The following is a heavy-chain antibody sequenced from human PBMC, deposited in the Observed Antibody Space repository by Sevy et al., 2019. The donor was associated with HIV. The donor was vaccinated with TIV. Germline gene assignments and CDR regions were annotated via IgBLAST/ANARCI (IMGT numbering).Heavy chain of an antibody. CDR1: GGSISSYY. D-gene: IGHD3-22*01. CDR2: IYYSGST. CDR3: ARDLKQYYYDSSGYYRGFDP. J-gene: IGHJ5*02. V-gene: IGHV4-59*01. Sequence: SETLSLTCTVSGGSISSYYWSWIRQPPGKGLEWIGYIYYSGSTNYNPSLKSRVTISVDTSKIQFSLKLSSVTAADTAVYYCARDLKQYYYDSSGYYRGFDPWGQGTLVTVSS.